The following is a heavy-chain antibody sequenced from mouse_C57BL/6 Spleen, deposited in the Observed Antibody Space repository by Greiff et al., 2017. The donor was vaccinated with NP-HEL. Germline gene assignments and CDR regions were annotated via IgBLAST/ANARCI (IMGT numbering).Heavy chain of an antibody. D-gene: IGHD3-2*02. J-gene: IGHJ3*01. V-gene: IGHV1-80*01. CDR1: GYAFSSYW. CDR2: IYPGDGDT. CDR3: ARKAQAAWFAY. Sequence: VQVVESGAELVKPGASVKISCKASGYAFSSYWMNWVKQRPGKGLEWIGQIYPGDGDTNYNGKFKGKATLTADKSSSTAYMQLSSLTSEDSAVYFCARKAQAAWFAYWGQGTLVTVSA.